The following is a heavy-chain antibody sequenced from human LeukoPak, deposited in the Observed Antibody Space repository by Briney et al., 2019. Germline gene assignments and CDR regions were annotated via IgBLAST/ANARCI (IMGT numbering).Heavy chain of an antibody. J-gene: IGHJ4*02. Sequence: GGSLRLSCAASGFTFSSYAMHWVRQAPGKGLEWVSSISSSSSYIYYADSVKGRFTISRDNAKNSLYLQMNSLRAGDTAVYYCARATHYGQNFDYWGQGTLVTVSS. CDR3: ARATHYGQNFDY. CDR2: ISSSSSYI. D-gene: IGHD3-10*01. V-gene: IGHV3-21*01. CDR1: GFTFSSYA.